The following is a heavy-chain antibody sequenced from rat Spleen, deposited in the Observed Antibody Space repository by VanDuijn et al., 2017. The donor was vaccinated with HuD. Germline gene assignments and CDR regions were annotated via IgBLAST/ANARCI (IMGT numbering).Heavy chain of an antibody. V-gene: IGHV5S11*01. Sequence: EVQLVESGGGLVQPGRSLKLSCAASGFTFNNYWMTWVRQAPTKGLEWVASIRTGGGNTYYRDSVKGRFTISRDNAKSTLYLQMSKLGSEETAIYYWAREETYGGYVNYWGQGVMVTVSS. J-gene: IGHJ2*01. CDR3: AREETYGGYVNY. CDR1: GFTFNNYW. D-gene: IGHD4-4*01. CDR2: IRTGGGNT.